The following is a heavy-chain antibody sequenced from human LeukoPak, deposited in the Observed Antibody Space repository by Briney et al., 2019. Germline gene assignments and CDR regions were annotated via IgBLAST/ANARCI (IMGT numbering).Heavy chain of an antibody. V-gene: IGHV4-59*08. CDR2: IYYSGST. D-gene: IGHD3-10*01. CDR3: ARVLWFGEFEWFDP. Sequence: SETLSLTCTVSGGSISSYYWSWIRQPPGKGLEWIGYIYYSGSTNYNPSLKSRVTISVATSKNQFSLRLSSVTAADTAVYYCARVLWFGEFEWFDPWGQGTLVTVSS. CDR1: GGSISSYY. J-gene: IGHJ5*02.